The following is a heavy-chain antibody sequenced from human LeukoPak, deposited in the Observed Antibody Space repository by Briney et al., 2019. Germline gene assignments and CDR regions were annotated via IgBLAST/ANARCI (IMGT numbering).Heavy chain of an antibody. D-gene: IGHD5-12*01. CDR1: GYTLTELS. V-gene: IGHV1-24*01. CDR3: AGGYDTDAFDI. CDR2: FDPEDGET. J-gene: IGHJ3*02. Sequence: ASVKVSCKVSGYTLTELSMHGVRQAPGKGLEGMGGFDPEDGETIYAQKFQGRVTMTEDTSTDTAYMELSSLRSEDTGVYYCAGGYDTDAFDIWGQGTMVTVSS.